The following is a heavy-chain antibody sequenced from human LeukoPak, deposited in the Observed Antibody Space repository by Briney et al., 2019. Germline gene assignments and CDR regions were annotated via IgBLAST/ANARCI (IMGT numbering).Heavy chain of an antibody. J-gene: IGHJ4*02. CDR2: INHSGST. V-gene: IGHV4-34*01. CDR3: VRRSRDNSGYYYVDY. Sequence: SETLSLTCAVYGGSFSGYYWSWIRQPPGKGLEWIGEINHSGSTNYNPSLKSRVTISVDTSKNQFSLKLSSVTAADTAVYYCVRRSRDNSGYYYVDYWGQGTLVTVPS. CDR1: GGSFSGYY. D-gene: IGHD3-22*01.